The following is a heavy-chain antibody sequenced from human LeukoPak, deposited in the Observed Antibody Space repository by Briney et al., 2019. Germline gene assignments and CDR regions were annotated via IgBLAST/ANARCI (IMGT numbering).Heavy chain of an antibody. CDR3: ARDRRPRGWYPNYGMDV. CDR1: GFTVSSNY. J-gene: IGHJ6*02. Sequence: PGGSLRLSCAASGFTVSSNYMSWVRQAPGKGLEWVSVIYSGGSTYYADSVKGRFTISRDNSKNTLYLQMNSLRAEDTAVYYCARDRRPRGWYPNYGMDVWGQGTTVTVSS. CDR2: IYSGGST. D-gene: IGHD6-19*01. V-gene: IGHV3-53*01.